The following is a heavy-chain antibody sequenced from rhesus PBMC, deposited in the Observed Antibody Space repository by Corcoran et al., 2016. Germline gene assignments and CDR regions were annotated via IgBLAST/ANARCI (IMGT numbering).Heavy chain of an antibody. Sequence: QLQLQESGPGLVKPSETLSLACAVSGGSFRNHSWVWIRQPPGKGLEWIGRILGNGRTSDYNPSLKSRCTMSTDTANNHFALKLSSVTAADTAVYFCARGCAGSGCPLVHIDFWGQGFLVTVSS. J-gene: IGHJ4*01. D-gene: IGHD2-21*01. CDR3: ARGCAGSGCPLVHIDF. CDR2: ILGNGRTS. V-gene: IGHV4-173*01. CDR1: GGSFRNHS.